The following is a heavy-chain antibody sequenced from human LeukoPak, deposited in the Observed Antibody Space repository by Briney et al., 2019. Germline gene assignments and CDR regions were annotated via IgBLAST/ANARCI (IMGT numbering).Heavy chain of an antibody. CDR3: ARHSYTYGP. V-gene: IGHV4-34*01. D-gene: IGHD5-18*01. CDR2: INHSGST. J-gene: IGHJ5*02. CDR1: GGSFSGYY. Sequence: SETLSLTCAVYGGSFSGYYWSWIRQPPGKGLEWIGEINHSGSTNYNPSLKSRVTISVDTSKNQFSLKLKLSPVTAADTAVYYCARHSYTYGPWGQGTLVTVSS.